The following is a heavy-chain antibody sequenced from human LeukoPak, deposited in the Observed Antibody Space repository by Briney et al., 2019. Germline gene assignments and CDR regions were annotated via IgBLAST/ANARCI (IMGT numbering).Heavy chain of an antibody. Sequence: SETLSLTCTVSGGSISSYYWSWIRQPAGKGLECIGRIYTSGSTNYTPSLKSRVTMSVDTSKNQFSLKLSSVTAANTAVYYCARSIAVAGDYYFDYWGQGTLVTVSS. CDR1: GGSISSYY. J-gene: IGHJ4*02. V-gene: IGHV4-4*07. D-gene: IGHD6-19*01. CDR2: IYTSGST. CDR3: ARSIAVAGDYYFDY.